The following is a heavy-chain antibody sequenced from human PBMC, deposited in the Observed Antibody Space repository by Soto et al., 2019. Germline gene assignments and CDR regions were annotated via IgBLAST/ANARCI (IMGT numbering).Heavy chain of an antibody. V-gene: IGHV3-48*02. Sequence: GGSLRLSCAASGFTFSSYSMNWVRQAPGKGLEWVSYISSSSSTIYYADTVKGRFTISRDNAKNSLYLHMNSLRDEDTAVFYFAKDRTLLSVSERPQHTDRWGQGTLVTVSS. D-gene: IGHD2-8*01. CDR2: ISSSSSTI. CDR1: GFTFSSYS. J-gene: IGHJ4*02. CDR3: AKDRTLLSVSERPQHTDR.